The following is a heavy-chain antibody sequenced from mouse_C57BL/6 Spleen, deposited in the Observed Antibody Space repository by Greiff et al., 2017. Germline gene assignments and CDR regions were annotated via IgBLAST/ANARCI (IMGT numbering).Heavy chain of an antibody. D-gene: IGHD1-1*01. V-gene: IGHV1-55*01. Sequence: QVQLQQPGAELVKPGASVKMSCKASGYTFTSYWITWVKQRPGQGLEWIGDIYPGSGSTNYNEKFKSKATLTVDTSSSTAYMQLSSLTSEDSAVYYCARWYYGSSYSGDDWGQGTTLTVSS. J-gene: IGHJ2*01. CDR3: ARWYYGSSYSGDD. CDR1: GYTFTSYW. CDR2: IYPGSGST.